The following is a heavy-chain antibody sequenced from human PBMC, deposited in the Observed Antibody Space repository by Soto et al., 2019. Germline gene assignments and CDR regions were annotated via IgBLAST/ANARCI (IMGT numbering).Heavy chain of an antibody. V-gene: IGHV4-39*02. D-gene: IGHD6-13*01. CDR1: GGSISSTIHY. CDR2: MSHSGSP. Sequence: SETLSLTCTASGGSISSTIHYWGWIRQPPGKGLEWIGSMSHSGSPDYNPSLRSRVTISVDVSKNHFSLKVSSVTAADTAVYYCARGLYSSSWYLDYWGQGTLVTVSS. CDR3: ARGLYSSSWYLDY. J-gene: IGHJ4*02.